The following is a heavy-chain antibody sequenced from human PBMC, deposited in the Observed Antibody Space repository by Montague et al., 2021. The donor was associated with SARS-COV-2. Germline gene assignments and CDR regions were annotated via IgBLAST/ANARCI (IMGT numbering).Heavy chain of an antibody. D-gene: IGHD2-2*02. CDR1: GFTFSSYA. Sequence: SLRLSCAASGFTFSSYAMSWVRQAPGKGLEWVSGIGGSAESTYYGDSVKGRFTISRDNSKNTPYLQMNSLRAEDTAVYYCASPKDRRYTYTWQTRWYFDLWGRGTLVTVSS. J-gene: IGHJ2*01. CDR2: IGGSAEST. V-gene: IGHV3-23*01. CDR3: ASPKDRRYTYTWQTRWYFDL.